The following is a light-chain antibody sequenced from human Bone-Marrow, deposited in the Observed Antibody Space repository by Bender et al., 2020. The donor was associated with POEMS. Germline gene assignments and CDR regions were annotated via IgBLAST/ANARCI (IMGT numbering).Light chain of an antibody. CDR1: SSDVGSYNL. CDR2: GVS. J-gene: IGLJ3*02. Sequence: QSALTQPASVSGSPGQSITISCTGTSSDVGSYNLVSWYQQHPGKAPKLIIYGVSSRPSGVSNRFSGSKSGNTASLTISELQADDEADYYCCSYAGTSSWVFGGGTKLAVL. CDR3: CSYAGTSSWV. V-gene: IGLV2-23*02.